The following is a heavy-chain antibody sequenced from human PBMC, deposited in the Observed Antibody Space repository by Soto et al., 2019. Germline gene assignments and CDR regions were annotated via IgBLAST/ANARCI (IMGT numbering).Heavy chain of an antibody. J-gene: IGHJ5*02. CDR1: GVTFSSYI. Sequence: GGSLRLSCAASGVTFSSYIMNGVRQAPGKGLEWVSYISSSSSTIYYADSVKGRFTISRDNAKNSLYLQMNSLRDEDTAVYYCARVLGQRYCSGGSCYSQSNWFDPWGQGTLVTVSS. D-gene: IGHD2-15*01. CDR3: ARVLGQRYCSGGSCYSQSNWFDP. CDR2: ISSSSSTI. V-gene: IGHV3-48*02.